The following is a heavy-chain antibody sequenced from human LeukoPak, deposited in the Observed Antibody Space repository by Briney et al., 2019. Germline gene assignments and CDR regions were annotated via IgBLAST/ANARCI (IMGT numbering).Heavy chain of an antibody. D-gene: IGHD3-10*01. CDR2: LYTSGSM. CDR1: GGSISSGSYD. Sequence: SSQTLSLTCTVSGGSISSGSYDWYWIRQPAGKGLEWIGHLYTSGSMSYNPSLKSRVTISVDTSKNQFSLKLTSVTAADTAVYYCTKGRGIWGKGTLVTVSS. J-gene: IGHJ4*02. CDR3: TKGRGI. V-gene: IGHV4-61*09.